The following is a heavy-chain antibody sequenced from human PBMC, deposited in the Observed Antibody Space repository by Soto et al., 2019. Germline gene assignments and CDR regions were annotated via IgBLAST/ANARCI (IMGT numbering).Heavy chain of an antibody. J-gene: IGHJ6*02. D-gene: IGHD1-20*01. Sequence: PGGSLRLSCAASGFTFSSYGMRWVRQAPGKGLEWVAVISYDGSNKYYADSVKGRFTISRDNSKNTLYLQMNSLRAEDTAVYYCAKTNWNYYYYYGMAVWGQGTTVTVSS. CDR2: ISYDGSNK. V-gene: IGHV3-30*18. CDR3: AKTNWNYYYYYGMAV. CDR1: GFTFSSYG.